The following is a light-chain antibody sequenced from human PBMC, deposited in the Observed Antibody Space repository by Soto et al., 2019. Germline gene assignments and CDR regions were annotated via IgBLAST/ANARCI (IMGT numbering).Light chain of an antibody. Sequence: QSALTQPRSVSGSPGQSVTISCTGTSSDIGSYHFVSWYQQHPGKVPKLMIFDVSKRPSGVPDRFSGSKSGNTASLTISGLQAEDESDYYCCAFAGSSTWVFGGGTKLTVL. CDR3: CAFAGSSTWV. CDR1: SSDIGSYHF. J-gene: IGLJ3*02. V-gene: IGLV2-11*01. CDR2: DVS.